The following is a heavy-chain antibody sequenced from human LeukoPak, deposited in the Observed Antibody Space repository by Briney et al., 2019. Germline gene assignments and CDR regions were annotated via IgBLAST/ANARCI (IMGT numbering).Heavy chain of an antibody. CDR3: ARRRWADAFDI. Sequence: GESLKISCKGSGYSFPSYWIGWVRQMPWKGLEWMGIIYPGDSDTTYSPSFQGQATISADKSISTAYLQWSSLKASDTAMYYCARRRWADAFDIWGQGTMVTVSS. J-gene: IGHJ3*02. CDR2: IYPGDSDT. V-gene: IGHV5-51*01. CDR1: GYSFPSYW. D-gene: IGHD4-23*01.